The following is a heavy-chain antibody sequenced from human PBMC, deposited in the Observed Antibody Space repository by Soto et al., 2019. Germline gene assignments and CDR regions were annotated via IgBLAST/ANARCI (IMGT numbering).Heavy chain of an antibody. D-gene: IGHD6-19*01. CDR3: EKYSSGWPENYDY. CDR2: ISGSGGST. V-gene: IGHV3-23*01. CDR1: GFTFSSYA. J-gene: IGHJ4*02. Sequence: GGSLRLSCAASGFTFSSYAMSWVRQAPGKGLEWVSAISGSGGSTYYADSVKGRFTISRDNSKNTLYLQMNSLRAEDTAVYYCEKYSSGWPENYDYWGQGTLVTVSS.